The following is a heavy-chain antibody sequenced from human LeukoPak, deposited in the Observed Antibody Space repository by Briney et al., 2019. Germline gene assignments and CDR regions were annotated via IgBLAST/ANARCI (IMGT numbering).Heavy chain of an antibody. V-gene: IGHV1-46*01. CDR2: INPTGGST. CDR1: GYTFPSYF. D-gene: IGHD6-6*01. Sequence: ASVRVSCKASGYTFPSYFMHWVRQAPGQGLEWMGIINPTGGSTTYAQKLQGRVTMTRDTSTSTVYMELSSLRSDDTAVYYCARTAARRFDYWGQGTLVTVSS. J-gene: IGHJ4*02. CDR3: ARTAARRFDY.